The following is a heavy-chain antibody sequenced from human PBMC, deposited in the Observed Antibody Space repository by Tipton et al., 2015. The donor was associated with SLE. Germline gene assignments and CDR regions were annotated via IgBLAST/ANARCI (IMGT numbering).Heavy chain of an antibody. V-gene: IGHV4-34*01. CDR3: AGAVGTAAGVRDY. Sequence: TLSLTCAVYGVSFSGHYWSWIRQPPGKGLEWIGEINQSGSTNYNPSLKRRLIMSVDASKNQFSLKLSSVTAADAAIYYCAGAVGTAAGVRDYWGQGTLVTVSS. D-gene: IGHD6-13*01. CDR2: INQSGST. CDR1: GVSFSGHY. J-gene: IGHJ4*02.